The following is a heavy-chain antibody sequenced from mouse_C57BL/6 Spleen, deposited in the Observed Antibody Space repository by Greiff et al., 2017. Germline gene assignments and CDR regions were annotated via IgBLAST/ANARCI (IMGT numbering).Heavy chain of an antibody. CDR2: FNPNNGGT. CDR1: GYTFTTYP. Sequence: VQLQQPGAELVKPGASVKMSCKASGYTFTTYPIEWVKQSHGKSLEWIGNFNPNNGGTKYNEKFKGKATLTVDKSSSTVYLELSRLTSDDSAVYYCARLTTIIPSAYWGQGTLLTVSA. J-gene: IGHJ3*01. D-gene: IGHD2-12*01. V-gene: IGHV1-47*01. CDR3: ARLTTIIPSAY.